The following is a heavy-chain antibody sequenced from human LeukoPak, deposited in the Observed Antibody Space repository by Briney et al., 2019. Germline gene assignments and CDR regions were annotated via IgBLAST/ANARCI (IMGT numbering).Heavy chain of an antibody. Sequence: ASVKVSCKASGGTFSSYAISWVRQAPGQGLEWMGGIIPIFGTANYAQKFQGRVTITTDESTSTAYMELSSLRSEDTAVYYCARDNDGSGTPGYWGQGTLVTVSS. CDR1: GGTFSSYA. CDR2: IIPIFGTA. V-gene: IGHV1-69*05. CDR3: ARDNDGSGTPGY. D-gene: IGHD3-10*01. J-gene: IGHJ4*02.